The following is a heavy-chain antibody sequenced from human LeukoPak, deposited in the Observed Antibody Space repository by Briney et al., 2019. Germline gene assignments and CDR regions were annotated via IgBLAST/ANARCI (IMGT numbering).Heavy chain of an antibody. CDR1: GYTFSDYW. V-gene: IGHV3-7*05. CDR2: IKPDGSAK. CDR3: VTVRDY. J-gene: IGHJ4*02. Sequence: GGSLRLSCAASGYTFSDYWMNWIRQAPEKGLEWVANIKPDGSAKYYVDSVKGRFTISRDNAKNSLYLQMNSLRAEDTAVYYCVTVRDYWGQGTLVTVSP.